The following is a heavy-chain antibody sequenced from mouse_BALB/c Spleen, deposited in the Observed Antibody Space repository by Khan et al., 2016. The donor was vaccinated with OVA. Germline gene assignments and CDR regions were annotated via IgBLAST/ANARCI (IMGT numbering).Heavy chain of an antibody. J-gene: IGHJ1*01. CDR2: MWIGGST. Sequence: QVQLKESGPGLVAPSQSLSITCTVSGFSLSRYSIHWVRQPPGKGLEWLGIMWIGGSTDYNSALKSRLSISKDNSKSQVFLKMNSLQTDDTAMYXCGRNRDGGSYWHFDVWGAGTTVTVSS. CDR1: GFSLSRYS. CDR3: GRNRDGGSYWHFDV. V-gene: IGHV2-6-4*01. D-gene: IGHD3-3*01.